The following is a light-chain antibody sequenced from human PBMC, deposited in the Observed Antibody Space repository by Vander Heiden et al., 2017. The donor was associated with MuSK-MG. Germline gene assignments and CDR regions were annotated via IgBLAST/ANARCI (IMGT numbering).Light chain of an antibody. J-gene: IGKJ5*01. CDR2: GAA. CDR1: QGVSNIY. V-gene: IGKV3-20*01. CDR3: QQGGSSIT. Sequence: EVVSTQSPRTLSVSPGERATLSCRASQGVSNIYLSCYQQKAGQAPRLLICGAAIRATGIPDRFRGRESGTDFTLTISRLGPEDFTVYYCQQGGSSITFGQGTRLEIK.